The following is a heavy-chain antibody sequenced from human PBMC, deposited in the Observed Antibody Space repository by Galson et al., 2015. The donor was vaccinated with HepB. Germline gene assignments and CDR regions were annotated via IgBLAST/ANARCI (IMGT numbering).Heavy chain of an antibody. CDR1: GGSISSSNYY. D-gene: IGHD5-24*01. Sequence: SETLSLTCTVSGGSISSSNYYWGWIRQPPGKGLEWIGSNFYSGSTYYNPSLKGRVTISVEPSKNQLSLKVNSVTAADTAFYYCASGRRDGYRFFDYWGQGTLVTVSS. J-gene: IGHJ4*02. CDR2: NFYSGST. CDR3: ASGRRDGYRFFDY. V-gene: IGHV4-39*01.